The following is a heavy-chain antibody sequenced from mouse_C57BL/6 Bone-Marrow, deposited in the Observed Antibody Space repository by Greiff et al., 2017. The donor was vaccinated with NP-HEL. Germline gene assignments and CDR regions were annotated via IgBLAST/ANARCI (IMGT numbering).Heavy chain of an antibody. CDR3: ARIYYGKGWYFDV. CDR1: GYTFTSYD. Sequence: QVQLQQSGPELVKPGASVKLSCKASGYTFTSYDINWVKQRPGQGLEWIGWIYPRDGSTKYNEKFKGKATLTVDTSSSTAYMELHSLTSEDSAVYFCARIYYGKGWYFDVWGTGTTVTVSS. D-gene: IGHD2-1*01. V-gene: IGHV1-85*01. J-gene: IGHJ1*03. CDR2: IYPRDGST.